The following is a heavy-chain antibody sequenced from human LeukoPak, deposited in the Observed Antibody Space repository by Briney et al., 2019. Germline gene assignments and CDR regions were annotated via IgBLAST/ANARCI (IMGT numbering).Heavy chain of an antibody. CDR3: ARSPTLLWFGETTRDYFDY. J-gene: IGHJ4*02. CDR1: GYTFTGYY. V-gene: IGHV1-2*02. D-gene: IGHD3-10*01. CDR2: INPNSGGT. Sequence: GASVKVSCKASGYTFTGYYMHWVRQAPGQGLEWMGWINPNSGGTNYAQKFQGRVTMTRDTSISTAYMELSRLRSDETAVYYCARSPTLLWFGETTRDYFDYWGEGTLVTVSS.